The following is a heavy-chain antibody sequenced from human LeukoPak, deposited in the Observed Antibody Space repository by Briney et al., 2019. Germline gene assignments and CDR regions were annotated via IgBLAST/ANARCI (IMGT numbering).Heavy chain of an antibody. CDR1: GYTFTSYD. Sequence: GASVKVSCKASGYTFTSYDINWVRQATGQGLEWMGRMNPNSGNTGYAQKFQGRVTITRNTSISTAYMELSSLRSDDTAVYYCARGPTSDYVWGSYRYTERVFDYWGQGTLVTVSS. CDR2: MNPNSGNT. V-gene: IGHV1-8*03. J-gene: IGHJ4*02. CDR3: ARGPTSDYVWGSYRYTERVFDY. D-gene: IGHD3-16*02.